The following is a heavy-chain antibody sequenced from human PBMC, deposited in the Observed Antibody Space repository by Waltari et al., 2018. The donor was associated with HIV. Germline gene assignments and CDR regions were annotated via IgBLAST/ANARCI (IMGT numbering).Heavy chain of an antibody. CDR1: GGSFSGYY. J-gene: IGHJ4*02. D-gene: IGHD6-19*01. Sequence: QVQLQQWGAGLLKPSETLSLTCAVYGGSFSGYYWSWIRQPPGKGLEWIGEINHSGSTNYNPSLKSRVTISVDTSKNQFSLKLSSVTAADTAVYYCARGRQWLAQNYFDYWGQGTLVTVSS. CDR2: INHSGST. V-gene: IGHV4-34*01. CDR3: ARGRQWLAQNYFDY.